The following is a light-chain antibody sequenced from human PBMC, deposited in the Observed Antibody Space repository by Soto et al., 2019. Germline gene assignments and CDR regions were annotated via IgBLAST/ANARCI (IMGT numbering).Light chain of an antibody. CDR1: QSVGSS. CDR2: GAT. Sequence: TVMTQSPATLSVSPGEGATLSCRASQSVGSSLAWYQHKPGQAPRLLIYGATTRATGIPARFSGSGYGAEFTLTINSLQSEDFALYYCLQYSNGPRTFGQGTVVDIX. CDR3: LQYSNGPRT. V-gene: IGKV3-15*01. J-gene: IGKJ1*01.